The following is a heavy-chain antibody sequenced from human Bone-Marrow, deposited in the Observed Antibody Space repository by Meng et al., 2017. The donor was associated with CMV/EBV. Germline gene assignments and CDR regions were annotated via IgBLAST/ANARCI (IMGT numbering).Heavy chain of an antibody. D-gene: IGHD2-2*01. Sequence: GESLKISCVASRFTCTTFAMHWVRQAPGKGLEWVAVISYDGSNKYYADSVKGRFTISRDNSKNTLYLQMNSLRAEDTDVYYCARVGHQLPQFDPWGQGTLVTASS. J-gene: IGHJ5*02. CDR2: ISYDGSNK. CDR1: RFTCTTFA. CDR3: ARVGHQLPQFDP. V-gene: IGHV3-30-3*01.